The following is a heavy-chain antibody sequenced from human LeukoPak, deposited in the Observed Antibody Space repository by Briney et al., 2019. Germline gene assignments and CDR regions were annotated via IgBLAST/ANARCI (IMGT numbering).Heavy chain of an antibody. CDR2: IIPIFGTA. D-gene: IGHD5-18*01. Sequence: GASVKVSCKASGGTFSSYAISWVRQAPGQGLEWMGGIIPIFGTANYAQKFQGRVTITADESTSTAYMELSSLRSEDTAVYYCARGIQLWTHITGDYYYMDVWGKGTTVTVSS. CDR3: ARGIQLWTHITGDYYYMDV. J-gene: IGHJ6*03. CDR1: GGTFSSYA. V-gene: IGHV1-69*13.